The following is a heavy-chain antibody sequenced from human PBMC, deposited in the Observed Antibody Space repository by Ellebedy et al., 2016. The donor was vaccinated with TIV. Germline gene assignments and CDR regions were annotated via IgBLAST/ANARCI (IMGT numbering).Heavy chain of an antibody. J-gene: IGHJ6*02. D-gene: IGHD2-2*01. V-gene: IGHV1-2*04. Sequence: AASVKVSCKASGYTFTGYYMHWVRQAPGQGLEWMGWINPNSGGTNYAQKFQGWVTMTRDTSISKAYMELSRLRSDDTAVYYCARDGVPAAMGNHYYYGMDVWGQGTTVTVSS. CDR1: GYTFTGYY. CDR3: ARDGVPAAMGNHYYYGMDV. CDR2: INPNSGGT.